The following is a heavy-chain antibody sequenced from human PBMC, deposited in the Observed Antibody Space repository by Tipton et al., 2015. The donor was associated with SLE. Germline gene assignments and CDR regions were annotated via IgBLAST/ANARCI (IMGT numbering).Heavy chain of an antibody. Sequence: QSGPEVKKPGASVKVSCKASGYTFSNNFIHWVRQAPGQGLEWMGVISPRGDGANYAQNFQDRVTMTRDTSTNTVDMELGSLRYEDAAIYYCADEAAGTGGKDGWGQGTTVTVSS. J-gene: IGHJ6*02. D-gene: IGHD3/OR15-3a*01. CDR2: ISPRGDGA. V-gene: IGHV1-46*01. CDR1: GYTFSNNF. CDR3: ADEAAGTGGKDG.